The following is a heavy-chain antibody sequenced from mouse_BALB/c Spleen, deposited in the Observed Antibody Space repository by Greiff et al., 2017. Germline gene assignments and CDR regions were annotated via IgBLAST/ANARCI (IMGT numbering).Heavy chain of an antibody. V-gene: IGHV1-18*01. D-gene: IGHD2-14*01. CDR1: GYTFTDYN. Sequence: VQLQQSGPELVKPGASVKIPCKASGYTFTDYNMDWVKQCHGKSLEWIGDINPNNGGTIYNQKVKGKATLTVDKSSSTAYMELRSLTSEATAVYYCARGDLTGTGDFDYWGQGTTLTVSS. CDR3: ARGDLTGTGDFDY. CDR2: INPNNGGT. J-gene: IGHJ2*01.